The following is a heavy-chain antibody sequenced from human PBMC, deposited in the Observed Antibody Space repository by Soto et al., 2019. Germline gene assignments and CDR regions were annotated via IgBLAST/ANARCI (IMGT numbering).Heavy chain of an antibody. Sequence: QVQLKESGPGLVEPSQTLSLTCTISNGFINRGGCYWSWIRQRPGKGLEWVGYMSYNGSTYYSPSLKSRATISVGTSKTQLSLKLTSVTAADTATYFCARARVIASRNWFDPWGQGTLVTVSS. CDR2: MSYNGST. CDR3: ARARVIASRNWFDP. CDR1: NGFINRGGCY. D-gene: IGHD6-6*01. J-gene: IGHJ5*02. V-gene: IGHV4-31*03.